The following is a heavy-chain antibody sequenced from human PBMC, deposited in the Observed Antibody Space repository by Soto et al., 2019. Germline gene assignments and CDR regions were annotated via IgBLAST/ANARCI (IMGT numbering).Heavy chain of an antibody. CDR3: ARWLGYGPHYDY. D-gene: IGHD5-12*01. CDR2: IYYSGST. J-gene: IGHJ4*02. Sequence: SETLSLTCTVSGGSISSGDYYWSWIRQPPGKGLEWIGYIYYSGSTYYNPSLKSRVTISVDTSKNQFSLKLSSVTAADTAVYYCARWLGYGPHYDYWGQGTLVTVSS. V-gene: IGHV4-30-4*01. CDR1: GGSISSGDYY.